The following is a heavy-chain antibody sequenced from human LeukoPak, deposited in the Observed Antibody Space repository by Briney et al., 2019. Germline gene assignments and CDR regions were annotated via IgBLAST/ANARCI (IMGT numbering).Heavy chain of an antibody. V-gene: IGHV3-30-3*01. Sequence: GGSLRLFCAASGFTFSSYAMHWVRQAPGKGLEWVAVISYDGSNKYYADSVKGRFTISRDNAKDSLYLQMNSLRGDDTAVYYCEADPGDSWGQGTLVTVSS. CDR2: ISYDGSNK. CDR1: GFTFSSYA. CDR3: EADPGDS. J-gene: IGHJ4*02. D-gene: IGHD6-19*01.